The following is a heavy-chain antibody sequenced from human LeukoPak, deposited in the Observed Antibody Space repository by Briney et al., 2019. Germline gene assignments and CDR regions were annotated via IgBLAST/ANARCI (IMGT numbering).Heavy chain of an antibody. V-gene: IGHV4-34*01. CDR3: ARQSAESVAGTQFDY. Sequence: SETLSLTCAVYGGSFSGYYWSWIRQPPGKGLEWIGEINHSGSTNYNPSLKSRVTISVDTSKNQFSLKLSSVTAADTAVYYCARQSAESVAGTQFDYWGQGTLVTVSS. CDR1: GGSFSGYY. CDR2: INHSGST. J-gene: IGHJ4*02. D-gene: IGHD6-19*01.